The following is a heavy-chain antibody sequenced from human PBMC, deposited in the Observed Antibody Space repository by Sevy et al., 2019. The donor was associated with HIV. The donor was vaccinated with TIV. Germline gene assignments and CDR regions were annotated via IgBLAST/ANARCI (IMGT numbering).Heavy chain of an antibody. V-gene: IGHV3-7*03. CDR3: ARDTVSYYYGSGSYHYYYGMDV. CDR2: IKQDGSEK. J-gene: IGHJ6*02. D-gene: IGHD3-10*01. CDR1: GFTFSSYW. Sequence: GESLKISCAASGFTFSSYWMSWVRQAPGKGLEWVANIKQDGSEKYYVDSVKGRFTISRDNAKNSLYLQMNSLRAEDTAVYYCARDTVSYYYGSGSYHYYYGMDVWGQGTTVTVSS.